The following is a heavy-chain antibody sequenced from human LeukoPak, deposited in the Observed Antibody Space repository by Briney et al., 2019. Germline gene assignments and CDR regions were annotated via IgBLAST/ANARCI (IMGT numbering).Heavy chain of an antibody. D-gene: IGHD6-19*01. J-gene: IGHJ4*02. CDR2: ISYDGSNK. V-gene: IGHV3-30*18. CDR3: AKDSSGCFDY. Sequence: VAVISYDGSNKYYADSVKGRFTISRDNSKNTLYLQMNSLRAEDTAVYYCAKDSSGCFDYWGQGTLVTVSS.